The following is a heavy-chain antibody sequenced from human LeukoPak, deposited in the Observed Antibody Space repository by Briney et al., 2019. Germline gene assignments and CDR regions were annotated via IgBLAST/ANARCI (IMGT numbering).Heavy chain of an antibody. V-gene: IGHV3-74*01. J-gene: IGHJ4*02. CDR1: GFTFSSYW. CDR3: ARDSHRGGDYRSLGY. CDR2: INRDGSST. Sequence: SGGSLRLSCAASGFTFSSYWMHWVRQAPGKGLVWVSRINRDGSSTSYAQKFQGRVTMTRDTSTSTVYMELSSLRSEDTAVYYCARDSHRGGDYRSLGYWGQGTLVTVSS. D-gene: IGHD4-17*01.